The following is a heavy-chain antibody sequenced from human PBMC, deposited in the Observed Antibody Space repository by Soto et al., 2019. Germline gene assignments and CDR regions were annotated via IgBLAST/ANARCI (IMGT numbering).Heavy chain of an antibody. J-gene: IGHJ5*02. Sequence: SETLSLTCTVSGDSISSGDYYWSWIRQPPGKGLEWIGYIYYNGFAYYNPSIKSRVTISVDTSKNQFSLKLSSVTAADTAVYYCGRLYLQNWFEPWGHGTLVTVSS. CDR3: GRLYLQNWFEP. CDR1: GDSISSGDYY. CDR2: IYYNGFA. D-gene: IGHD2-8*01. V-gene: IGHV4-30-4*01.